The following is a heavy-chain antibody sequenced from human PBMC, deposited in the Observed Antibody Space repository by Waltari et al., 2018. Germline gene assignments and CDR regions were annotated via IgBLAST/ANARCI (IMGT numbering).Heavy chain of an antibody. CDR3: ARGLGYCSSNRCFDAFDI. D-gene: IGHD2-2*01. J-gene: IGHJ3*02. V-gene: IGHV4-59*01. CDR1: GGSISSYY. CDR2: IYYSGTT. Sequence: QVQLQESGPGLVKPSETLSLTCTVSGGSISSYYLAWIRQPPGKGLDWIGYIYYSGTTNYDPSLKSRVTISVDTSKNQFSLKLSSVTAADTAVYYCARGLGYCSSNRCFDAFDIWGQGTMVTVSS.